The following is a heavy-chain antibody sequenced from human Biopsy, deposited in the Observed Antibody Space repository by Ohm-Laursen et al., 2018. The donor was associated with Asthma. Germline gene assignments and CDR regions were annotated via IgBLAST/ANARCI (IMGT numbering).Heavy chain of an antibody. V-gene: IGHV3-21*01. CDR2: INSAGSYI. D-gene: IGHD1/OR15-1a*01. CDR3: VRSGTKWELYDAFDI. Sequence: LRLSCSASGFAFRDFNINWVRQAPGKGLRWIASINSAGSYIYYADSVKGRFTISRDNAKNSLFLQMNNLRAEDTAVYYCVRSGTKWELYDAFDIWGQGTMVTVSS. CDR1: GFAFRDFN. J-gene: IGHJ3*02.